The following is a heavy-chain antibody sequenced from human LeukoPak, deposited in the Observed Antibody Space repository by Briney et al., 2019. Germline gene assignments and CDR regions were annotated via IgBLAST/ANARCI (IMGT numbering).Heavy chain of an antibody. CDR1: GFTFSNYG. CDR2: IWYDGSNE. Sequence: GGSLRLSCAASGFTFSNYGMHWVRQAPGKGLEWVAVIWYDGSNEYYADSVKGRFTISRDNSKNTLYPQMNSLRAEDTAVYFCARGVTTADYWGQGTLVTVSS. J-gene: IGHJ4*02. V-gene: IGHV3-33*01. D-gene: IGHD4-11*01. CDR3: ARGVTTADY.